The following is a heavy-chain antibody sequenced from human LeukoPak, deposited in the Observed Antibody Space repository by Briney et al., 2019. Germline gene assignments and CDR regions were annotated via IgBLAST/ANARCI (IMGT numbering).Heavy chain of an antibody. J-gene: IGHJ4*02. Sequence: GGSLRLSCAGSGFTFSSYSMNWVRQAPGKGLEWVSSISSSSSYIYYADSVKGRFTISRDNARNSLYLQLNSLRAEDTAVYYCAKGGQNYGGNSGYWGQGTLVTVSS. CDR1: GFTFSSYS. V-gene: IGHV3-21*01. CDR2: ISSSSSYI. D-gene: IGHD4-23*01. CDR3: AKGGQNYGGNSGY.